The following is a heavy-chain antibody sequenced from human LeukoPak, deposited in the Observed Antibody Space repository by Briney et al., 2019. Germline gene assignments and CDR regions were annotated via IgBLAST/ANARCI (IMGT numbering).Heavy chain of an antibody. CDR3: ARVERRYYFDY. V-gene: IGHV4-30-2*01. D-gene: IGHD3-3*01. CDR1: GGSISSGGYS. Sequence: SQTLSLTCAVSGGSISSGGYSWSWIRQPPGKGLEWIRYICHSGSTYYNPSLKSRVTISVDRSKNQFSLKLSSVTAADTAVYYCARVERRYYFDYWGQGTLVTVSS. J-gene: IGHJ4*02. CDR2: ICHSGST.